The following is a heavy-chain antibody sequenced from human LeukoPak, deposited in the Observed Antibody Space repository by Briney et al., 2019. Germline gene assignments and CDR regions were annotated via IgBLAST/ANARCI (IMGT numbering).Heavy chain of an antibody. CDR2: INPNSGGT. J-gene: IGHJ4*02. D-gene: IGHD5-24*01. Sequence: ASVKVSCXASGYTFTGYYMHWVRQAPGQGLEWMGRINPNSGGTNYAQKFQGRVTMTRDASISTAYMELSRLRSDDTAVYYCARGGRDGYNPVNYWGQGTLVTVSS. CDR1: GYTFTGYY. V-gene: IGHV1-2*06. CDR3: ARGGRDGYNPVNY.